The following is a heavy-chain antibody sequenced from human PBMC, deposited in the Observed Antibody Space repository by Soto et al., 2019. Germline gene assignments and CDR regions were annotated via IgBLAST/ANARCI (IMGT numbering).Heavy chain of an antibody. Sequence: QVQLQQWGAGLLKPSETLYLTCAVYGGSFSGYYWSWIRQPPGKGLEWIGEINHSGSTNYNPSLKSRVTISVDTSKNQFSLKLSSVTAADTAVYYCARGSKAGMVRGRTPYFDYWGQGTLVTVSS. J-gene: IGHJ4*02. CDR1: GGSFSGYY. CDR3: ARGSKAGMVRGRTPYFDY. CDR2: INHSGST. V-gene: IGHV4-34*01. D-gene: IGHD3-10*01.